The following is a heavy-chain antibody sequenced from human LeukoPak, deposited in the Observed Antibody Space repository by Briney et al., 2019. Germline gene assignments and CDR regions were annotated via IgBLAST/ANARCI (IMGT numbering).Heavy chain of an antibody. CDR3: ARDSGQGGAFDI. CDR2: MNPNSGNT. J-gene: IGHJ3*02. V-gene: IGHV1-8*01. CDR1: GYTFTSYD. D-gene: IGHD2-15*01. Sequence: ASVKVSCKASGYTFTSYDIDWVRQATGQGLEWMGWMNPNSGNTGYAQKFQGRVTMTRNTSISTAYMELSSLRSEDTAVYYCARDSGQGGAFDIWGQGTMVTVSS.